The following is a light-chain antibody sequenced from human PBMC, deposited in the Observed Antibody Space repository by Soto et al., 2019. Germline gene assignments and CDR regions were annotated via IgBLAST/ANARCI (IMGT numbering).Light chain of an antibody. CDR1: QSIHTN. V-gene: IGKV1-39*01. CDR2: TAS. Sequence: DIQMTQSPSSLSASVGDRLTITCRASQSIHTNLSWYQQKPGKAPKLLIRTASSLQSGVPSRFSGRGSGTDFTLTISSLQTEDFAVYYCQQSYSTLYTFGQGTNLEIK. CDR3: QQSYSTLYT. J-gene: IGKJ2*01.